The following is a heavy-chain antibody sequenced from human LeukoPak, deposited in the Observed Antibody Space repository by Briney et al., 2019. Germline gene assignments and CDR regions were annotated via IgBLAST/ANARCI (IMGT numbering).Heavy chain of an antibody. V-gene: IGHV3-23*01. CDR1: GFTFSGYA. J-gene: IGHJ3*02. Sequence: PGGSLRLSCAASGFTFSGYAMTWVRQAPGKGLQWVSAITGSGDSTYYADSVKGRFIISRDNSKNTLYLQMNSLRAEDTAVYYCARDLSIAARGGIWGQGTMVTVSS. CDR3: ARDLSIAARGGI. D-gene: IGHD6-6*01. CDR2: ITGSGDST.